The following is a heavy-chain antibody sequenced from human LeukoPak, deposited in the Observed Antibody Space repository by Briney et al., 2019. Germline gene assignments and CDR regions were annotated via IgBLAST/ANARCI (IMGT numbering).Heavy chain of an antibody. J-gene: IGHJ4*02. Sequence: GGSLRLSCAASGFTFSDYYMSWIRQAPGKGLEWVGRIKSKTDGGTTDYAAPVKGRFTISRDDSKNTLYLQMNSLKTEDTAVYYCTGDYDGCDYWGQGTLVTVSS. CDR3: TGDYDGCDY. D-gene: IGHD4-17*01. V-gene: IGHV3-15*01. CDR1: GFTFSDYY. CDR2: IKSKTDGGTT.